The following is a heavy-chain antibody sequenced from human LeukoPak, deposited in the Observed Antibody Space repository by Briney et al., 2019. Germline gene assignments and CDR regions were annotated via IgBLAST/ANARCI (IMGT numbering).Heavy chain of an antibody. CDR2: ISSDGNDK. CDR3: TTKVIRGNSGDDYDD. CDR1: GVTFSSYG. V-gene: IGHV3-30*03. J-gene: IGHJ4*02. D-gene: IGHD5-12*01. Sequence: GGSLRLSCAASGVTFSSYGMTWVRQAPGKGLEWVALISSDGNDKLYGDSVKGRFTISRDDSKSTLYLQMNSLRAEDTAVYYCTTKVIRGNSGDDYDDWGQGTLVTVSS.